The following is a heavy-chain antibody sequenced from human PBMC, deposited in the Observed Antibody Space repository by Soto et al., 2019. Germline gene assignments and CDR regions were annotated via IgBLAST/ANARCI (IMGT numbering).Heavy chain of an antibody. V-gene: IGHV4-30-4*08. Sequence: SWIRQPPGKGLEWIGYIYYSGSTYYNPSLKSRVTISVDTSKNQFSLKLSSVTAADTAVYYCARDCGGDCYAYYYYGMDVWGQGTTVTVSS. J-gene: IGHJ6*02. CDR3: ARDCGGDCYAYYYYGMDV. CDR2: IYYSGST. D-gene: IGHD2-21*02.